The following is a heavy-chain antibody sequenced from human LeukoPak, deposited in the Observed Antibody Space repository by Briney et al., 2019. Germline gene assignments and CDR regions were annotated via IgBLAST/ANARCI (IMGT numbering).Heavy chain of an antibody. CDR2: ISSNGGST. J-gene: IGHJ4*02. Sequence: GGSLRLSCSASGFTISSYAMHWVRQAPGKGLEYVSAISSNGGSTYYADSVKGRFTISRDNSKNTLYLQMNSLSAEDTAVYYCARDLATVLGYCSGGSCYPDSWGQGTLVTVSS. V-gene: IGHV3-64*04. CDR3: ARDLATVLGYCSGGSCYPDS. D-gene: IGHD2-15*01. CDR1: GFTISSYA.